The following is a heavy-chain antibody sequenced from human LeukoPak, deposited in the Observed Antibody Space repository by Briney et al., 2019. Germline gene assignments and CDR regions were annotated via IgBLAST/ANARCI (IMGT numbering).Heavy chain of an antibody. V-gene: IGHV3-11*04. D-gene: IGHD5-12*01. CDR2: ISSAAGTI. CDR1: GFTFSDFY. CDR3: AKDSDSGYEPYYFDY. J-gene: IGHJ4*02. Sequence: GGSLRLSCAASGFTFSDFYMTWIRQAPGKGLEWVSYISSAAGTIYYADSVKGRFTISRDNAKNSLYLQMNSLRAEDTAVYYCAKDSDSGYEPYYFDYWGQGTLVTVSS.